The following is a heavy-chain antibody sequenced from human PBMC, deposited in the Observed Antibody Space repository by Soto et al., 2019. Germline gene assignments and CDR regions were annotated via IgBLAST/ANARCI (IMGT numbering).Heavy chain of an antibody. CDR1: VGTFSSYA. CDR3: SRSQGSSTSLEIYYYYYYGMDV. D-gene: IGHD2-2*01. CDR2: IIPISDTT. Sequence: QVQLVQSGAEVKKPGSSVKVSCKASVGTFSSYAISWVRQAPGQGLEWMGGIIPISDTTNYAQKFQGRVTITADESTSTDYMELSSLRSEDTAVYYCSRSQGSSTSLEIYYYYYYGMDVWGQGTTVTVSS. J-gene: IGHJ6*02. V-gene: IGHV1-69*01.